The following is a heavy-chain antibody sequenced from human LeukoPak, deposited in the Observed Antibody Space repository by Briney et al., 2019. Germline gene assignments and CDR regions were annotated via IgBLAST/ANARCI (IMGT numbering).Heavy chain of an antibody. CDR3: ARSRRVGHIVVVTAQTYFDY. Sequence: GGSLRLSCAASGFTFDDYGMSWVRQAPGEGLEWVSGINWNGGSTGYADSVKGRFTISRDNAKNSLYLQMNSLRAEDTALYYCARSRRVGHIVVVTAQTYFDYWGQGTLVTVSS. J-gene: IGHJ4*02. CDR1: GFTFDDYG. D-gene: IGHD2-21*02. V-gene: IGHV3-20*04. CDR2: INWNGGST.